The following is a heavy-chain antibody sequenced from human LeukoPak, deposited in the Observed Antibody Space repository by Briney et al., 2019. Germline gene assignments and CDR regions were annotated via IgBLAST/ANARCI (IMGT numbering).Heavy chain of an antibody. J-gene: IGHJ3*02. CDR2: ISSSGSTI. Sequence: GGSLRLSCAASGFTFSTYAMSWVRQAPGKGLEWLSYISSSGSTIYYADPVKGRFTISRDNAKKSPYMQMNSLRAEDTAVYYCARPRYCSSNSCYEDAFDIWGHGTMFTVSS. CDR3: ARPRYCSSNSCYEDAFDI. V-gene: IGHV3-48*04. CDR1: GFTFSTYA. D-gene: IGHD2-2*01.